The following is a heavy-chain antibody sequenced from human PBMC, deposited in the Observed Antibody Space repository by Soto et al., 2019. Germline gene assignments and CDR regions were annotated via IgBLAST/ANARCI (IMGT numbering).Heavy chain of an antibody. V-gene: IGHV3-23*01. Sequence: EVQLLESGGGLVQPGGSLRLSCAASGFTFSNYDMSWVRQAPGEGLEWVSDVTNSGGSTYYADSVKGRFTISRDNSKNMLYLQMNSLRVEDTAVYYCAAHHITAGENYWGRGTLVTVSS. CDR3: AAHHITAGENY. D-gene: IGHD6-13*01. J-gene: IGHJ4*02. CDR2: VTNSGGST. CDR1: GFTFSNYD.